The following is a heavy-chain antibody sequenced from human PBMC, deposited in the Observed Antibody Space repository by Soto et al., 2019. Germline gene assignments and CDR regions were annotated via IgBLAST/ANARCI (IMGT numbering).Heavy chain of an antibody. CDR2: FDPEDGET. CDR3: ATEKAVNNYYYYYGMDV. D-gene: IGHD3-22*01. V-gene: IGHV1-24*01. CDR1: GYTLTELS. Sequence: ASVKVSCKVSGYTLTELSMHWVRQAPGKGLEWMGGFDPEDGETINAQKFQGRVTMTEDTSTETAYMELSSLRSEDTAVYYCATEKAVNNYYYYYGMDVWGQGTTVTVSS. J-gene: IGHJ6*02.